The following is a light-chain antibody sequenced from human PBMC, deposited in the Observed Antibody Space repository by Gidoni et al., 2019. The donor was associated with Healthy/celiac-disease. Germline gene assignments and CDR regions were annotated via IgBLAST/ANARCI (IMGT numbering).Light chain of an antibody. CDR3: QQRSNWPPALT. J-gene: IGKJ4*01. CDR1: QSVSSY. Sequence: EIVLTQSPATLSLSPGERVTLPCRASQSVSSYLAWYQQKPGQAPRLLIYDASNRATGIPARFSGSGSGTDFTLTISSLEPEDCAVYYCQQRSNWPPALTFXGXTKVEIK. V-gene: IGKV3-11*01. CDR2: DAS.